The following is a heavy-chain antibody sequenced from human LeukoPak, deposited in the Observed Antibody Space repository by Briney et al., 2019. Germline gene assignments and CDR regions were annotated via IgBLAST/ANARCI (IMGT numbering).Heavy chain of an antibody. CDR3: ARGGGYSYGPFDY. J-gene: IGHJ4*02. V-gene: IGHV3-30-3*01. CDR1: GFTFSSYA. Sequence: GRSLRLSCAASGFTFSSYAMHWVRQAPGKGLERVAVISYDGSNKYYADSVKGRFTISRDNSKNTLYLQMNSLRAEDTAVYYCARGGGYSYGPFDYWGQGTLVTVSS. D-gene: IGHD5-18*01. CDR2: ISYDGSNK.